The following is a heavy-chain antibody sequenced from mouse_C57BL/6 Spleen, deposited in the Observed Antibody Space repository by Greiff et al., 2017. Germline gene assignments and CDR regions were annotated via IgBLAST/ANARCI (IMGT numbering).Heavy chain of an antibody. J-gene: IGHJ1*03. Sequence: EVQRVESGGGLVKPGGSLKLSCAASGFTFSDYGMHWVRQAPEKGLEWVAYISSGRSTIYYADTVKGRFTISRDNAKNTLFLQMTSLRSEDTAMYYCARPAYDYDEGYFDVWGTGTTVTVSS. CDR2: ISSGRSTI. CDR1: GFTFSDYG. CDR3: ARPAYDYDEGYFDV. D-gene: IGHD2-4*01. V-gene: IGHV5-17*01.